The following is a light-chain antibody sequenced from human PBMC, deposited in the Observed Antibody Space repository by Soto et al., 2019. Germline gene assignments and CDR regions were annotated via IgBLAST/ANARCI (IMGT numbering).Light chain of an antibody. CDR2: RVS. Sequence: DVVMTQSPLSLTVTLGQPASISCRSSQSLVSSDGNTYLNWFHQRPGQSPRRLIYRVSDRDSGVPDRFSGSGSGVDFTLKISRVEAEDVGVYYCMQGTHWPRTFGQGTKVEIK. CDR1: QSLVSSDGNTY. V-gene: IGKV2-30*01. CDR3: MQGTHWPRT. J-gene: IGKJ1*01.